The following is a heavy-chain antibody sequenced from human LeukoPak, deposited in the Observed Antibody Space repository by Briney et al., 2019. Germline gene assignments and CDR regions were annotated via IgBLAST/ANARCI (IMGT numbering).Heavy chain of an antibody. J-gene: IGHJ5*02. V-gene: IGHV1-69*05. CDR1: GGTFSSYA. CDR2: IIPIFGTA. CDR3: ARDREGSGSSRGNWFDP. Sequence: GASVKVSCKASGGTFSSYAISWVRQAPGQGLEWMGRIIPIFGTANYAQKFQGRVTITTDESTSTAYMELSSLRSEDTAVYYCARDREGSGSSRGNWFDPWGQGTLVTVSS. D-gene: IGHD3-10*01.